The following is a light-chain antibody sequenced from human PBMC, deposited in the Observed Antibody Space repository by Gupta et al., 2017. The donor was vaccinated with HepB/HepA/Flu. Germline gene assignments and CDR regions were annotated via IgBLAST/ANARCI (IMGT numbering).Light chain of an antibody. CDR1: QDITTY. CDR2: TAS. J-gene: IGKJ1*01. CDR3: HQEKSSPRT. Sequence: SSMFGRVVPRATISGRERQDITTYLGWSQQKPGKAPNCLIFTASKWKRGVPSRFSGSRSGTDFTLTIRSLQPEDFATYYWHQEKSSPRTFGQGTKVEV. V-gene: IGKV1-16*01.